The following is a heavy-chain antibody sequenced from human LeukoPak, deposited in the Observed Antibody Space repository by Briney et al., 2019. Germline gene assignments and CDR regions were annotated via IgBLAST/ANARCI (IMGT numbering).Heavy chain of an antibody. J-gene: IGHJ4*02. V-gene: IGHV3-7*01. CDR2: IKQDGSEK. Sequence: PGGSLRLSCAASGFTFNSYWMTWVRQAPGKGLEWVANIKQDGSEKYYVDSVKGRFTISRDNAENSLYLQMNSLRVEDTAVYYCARGLKGPDSWGQGTLVTVSS. CDR3: ARGLKGPDS. CDR1: GFTFNSYW.